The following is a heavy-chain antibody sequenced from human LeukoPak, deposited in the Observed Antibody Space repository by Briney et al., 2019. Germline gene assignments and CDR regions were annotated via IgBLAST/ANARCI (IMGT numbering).Heavy chain of an antibody. CDR2: NRYDGSNK. CDR3: AKIDSSGPFDWLDP. V-gene: IGHV3-30*02. J-gene: IGHJ5*02. D-gene: IGHD3-22*01. Sequence: GGSLRLSCAASGFTFSNYGMHWVRQAPGKGLEWVAFNRYDGSNKYYVDSVKGRFTISRDNSKNTQYLQMNSLRAEGTAVYYCAKIDSSGPFDWLDPWGQGTLVTVSS. CDR1: GFTFSNYG.